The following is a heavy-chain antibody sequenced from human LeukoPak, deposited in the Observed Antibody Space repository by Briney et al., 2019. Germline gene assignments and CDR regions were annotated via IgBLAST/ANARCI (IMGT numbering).Heavy chain of an antibody. J-gene: IGHJ6*03. CDR3: AREDYYYYYMDV. CDR1: GFTFSSYG. V-gene: IGHV3-30*02. Sequence: PGGSLRLSCAASGFTFSSYGMHWVRQAPGKGLEWVAFIRYDGSNKYYADSVKGRFTISRDNSKNTLYLQMNSLRAEDTAVYYCAREDYYYYYMDVWGKGTTVTVSS. CDR2: IRYDGSNK.